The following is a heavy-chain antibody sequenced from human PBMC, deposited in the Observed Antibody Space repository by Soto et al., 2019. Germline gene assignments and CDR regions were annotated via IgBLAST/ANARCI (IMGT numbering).Heavy chain of an antibody. D-gene: IGHD4-17*01. CDR2: IYYSGST. CDR3: ARRKIYGDYTIDY. J-gene: IGHJ4*02. CDR1: GGSISSGGYY. V-gene: IGHV4-31*03. Sequence: PSETLSLTCTVSGGSISSGGYYWSWIRQHPGKGLEWIGYIYYSGSTYYNPSLKSRVTISVDTSKNQFSLKLSSVTAADTAVYYCARRKIYGDYTIDYWGQGTLVTVSS.